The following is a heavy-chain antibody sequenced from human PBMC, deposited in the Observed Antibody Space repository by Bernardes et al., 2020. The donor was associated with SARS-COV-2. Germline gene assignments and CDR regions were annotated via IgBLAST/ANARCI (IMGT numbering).Heavy chain of an antibody. CDR2: INSLGTTT. Sequence: GGSLRLSCEASGFIFSTAWMHWVRQAPGKGLVWVSRINSLGTTTDYADSVKGRFTISRDNTKNMVYLQMNSLSAEDTAMYFCIRAEGAWTSKEIRFESWGQGTLVSVSS. CDR3: IRAEGAWTSKEIRFES. V-gene: IGHV3-74*01. D-gene: IGHD1-1*01. CDR1: GFIFSTAW. J-gene: IGHJ5*01.